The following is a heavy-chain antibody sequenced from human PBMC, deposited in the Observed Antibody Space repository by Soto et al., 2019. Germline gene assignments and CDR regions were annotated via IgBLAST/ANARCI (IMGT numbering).Heavy chain of an antibody. CDR2: ISSSGNTI. J-gene: IGHJ3*02. D-gene: IGHD4-17*01. V-gene: IGHV3-48*03. Sequence: GGSLRLSCAASGFTFSSYEMNWVRQAPGKGLEWVAHISSSGNTIYYADSVKGRFTISRDNAKNSLYLQMNSLRAEDTAAYYCARDQYGDYASAFDIWGQGTMVTVSS. CDR3: ARDQYGDYASAFDI. CDR1: GFTFSSYE.